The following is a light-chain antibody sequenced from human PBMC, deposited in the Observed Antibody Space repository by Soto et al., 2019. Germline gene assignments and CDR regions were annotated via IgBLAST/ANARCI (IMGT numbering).Light chain of an antibody. Sequence: EIQITQSPPSLSAFVGDRVIVTCRTSQTVIKYLNWYQQKPGKAPKLLIYDASTLRSEVPSRFSGSGSGTDFTLTISSLKPEDFATDYCQQSYSTPTFGLGTRLEIK. J-gene: IGKJ5*01. CDR3: QQSYSTPT. CDR1: QTVIKY. V-gene: IGKV1-39*01. CDR2: DAS.